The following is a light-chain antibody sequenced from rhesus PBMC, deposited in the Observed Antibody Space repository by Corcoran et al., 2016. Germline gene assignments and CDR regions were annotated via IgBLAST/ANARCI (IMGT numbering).Light chain of an antibody. CDR3: QQYNSAPPWT. Sequence: DIQMTQSPSSLSASVGDRVTISCRASQGLSSWLAWYQQKPGIAPKLLIYKASSLQSGVPSRFRGSGSGTDFTLTISSLQPEDFATDYCQQYNSAPPWTFGQGTKVEIK. CDR1: QGLSSW. J-gene: IGKJ1*01. CDR2: KAS. V-gene: IGKV1-21*01.